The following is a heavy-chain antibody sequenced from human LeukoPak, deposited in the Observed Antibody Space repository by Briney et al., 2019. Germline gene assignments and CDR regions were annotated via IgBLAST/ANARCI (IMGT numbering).Heavy chain of an antibody. J-gene: IGHJ4*02. Sequence: PGGSLRLSCAASGFTFSSYGMHWVRQAPGKGLEWVAVISYDGGNKYYADSVKGRFTISRDNSKNMLYLQMNSLRAEDTAVYYCAKPYYYGSRSYMDYWGQGTLVTVSS. CDR2: ISYDGGNK. D-gene: IGHD3-10*01. CDR3: AKPYYYGSRSYMDY. V-gene: IGHV3-30*18. CDR1: GFTFSSYG.